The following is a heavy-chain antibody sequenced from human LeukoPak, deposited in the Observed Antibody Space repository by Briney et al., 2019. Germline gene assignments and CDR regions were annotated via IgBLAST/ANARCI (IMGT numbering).Heavy chain of an antibody. Sequence: SETPSLTCAVYGGSFSGYYWSWIRQPPGKGLEWIGEINHSGSTNYNPSLKSRVTISVDTSKNQFSLKLSSVTAAGTAVYYCARRMVAATASRRYFDYWGQGTLVTVSS. V-gene: IGHV4-34*01. CDR1: GGSFSGYY. CDR2: INHSGST. CDR3: ARRMVAATASRRYFDY. J-gene: IGHJ4*02. D-gene: IGHD2-15*01.